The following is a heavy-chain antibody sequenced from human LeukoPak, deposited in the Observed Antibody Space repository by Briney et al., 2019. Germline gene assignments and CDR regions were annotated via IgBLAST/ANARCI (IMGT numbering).Heavy chain of an antibody. V-gene: IGHV4-38-2*02. Sequence: SETLSLTCGVSGCSISSGYHWGWIRQPPGKGLEWIGSIFHSGTTYYNPSLKSRVTISVDTSKNQFSLKLTSVTAADTAVYYCARDSYERSDYWGQGTLVTVSS. CDR2: IFHSGTT. D-gene: IGHD3-22*01. CDR1: GCSISSGYH. J-gene: IGHJ4*02. CDR3: ARDSYERSDY.